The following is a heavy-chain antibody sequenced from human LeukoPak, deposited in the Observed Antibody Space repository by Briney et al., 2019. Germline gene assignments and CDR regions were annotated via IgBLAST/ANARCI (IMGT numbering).Heavy chain of an antibody. V-gene: IGHV3-7*01. CDR2: IKEDGREK. D-gene: IGHD3-3*01. CDR1: GFTLNYYW. J-gene: IGHJ6*02. CDR3: ARDPTIFVLFNYYYGMDV. Sequence: GGSLRLSCAASGFTLNYYWMTWVRQAPGKGLEWVANIKEDGREKYYVDSVKGRFTISRDNAKNSLYLEMNSLRADDTAVYYCARDPTIFVLFNYYYGMDVWGQGTTVTVSS.